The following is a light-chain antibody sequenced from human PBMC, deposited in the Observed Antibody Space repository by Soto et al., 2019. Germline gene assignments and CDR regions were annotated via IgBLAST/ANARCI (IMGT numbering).Light chain of an antibody. CDR2: KAS. CDR3: QQYNSYWT. J-gene: IGKJ1*01. V-gene: IGKV1-5*03. CDR1: QGISSN. Sequence: DIQLTQSPSFLSASVGDRVTITCRASQGISSNLAWYQQKPGKAPKLLIYKASSLESGVPSRFSGSGSGTEFTLTISSLQPDDFATYYCQQYNSYWTFGQGTKVDIK.